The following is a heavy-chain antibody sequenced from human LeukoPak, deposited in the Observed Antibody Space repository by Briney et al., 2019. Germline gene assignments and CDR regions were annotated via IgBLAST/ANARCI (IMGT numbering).Heavy chain of an antibody. J-gene: IGHJ6*03. CDR1: GYTFINYY. D-gene: IGHD2-2*01. CDR3: ARDFSSVPPTMGRADYFMDV. CDR2: INPSSGNT. Sequence: ASVKVSCKASGYTFINYYIHWVRQAPGQGLEWMGIINPSSGNTNYAQKFQGRITMTRDMSTSSVYMELSSLRSEDTAVYYCARDFSSVPPTMGRADYFMDVWGKGTTVTVSS. V-gene: IGHV1-46*01.